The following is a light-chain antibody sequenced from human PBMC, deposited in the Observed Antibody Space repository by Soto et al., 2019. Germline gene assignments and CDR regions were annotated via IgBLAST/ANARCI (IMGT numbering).Light chain of an antibody. CDR1: QSIDSW. V-gene: IGKV1-5*03. CDR3: QQYYSFPYT. J-gene: IGKJ2*01. Sequence: DIQMTQSPSTLSASVGGRITITCRASQSIDSWLAWYQQKPGKAPKLLIYKASSLESGVPSRFSGSGSGTEFNLTISSLQPDDFATYYCQQYYSFPYTFGQGTKLEIK. CDR2: KAS.